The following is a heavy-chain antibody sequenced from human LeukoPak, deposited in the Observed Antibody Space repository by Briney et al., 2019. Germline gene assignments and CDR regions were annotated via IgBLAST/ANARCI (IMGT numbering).Heavy chain of an antibody. J-gene: IGHJ4*02. D-gene: IGHD3-22*01. CDR3: ARGGIEYYYDSSGRVDY. CDR1: GFTFSSYS. CDR2: ISSSSYI. Sequence: GGSLKLSCAASGFTFSSYSMNWVRQAPGKGLEWVSSISSSSYIYYADSVKGRFTISRDNAKNSLYLQMNSLRAEDTAVYYCARGGIEYYYDSSGRVDYWGQGTLVTVSS. V-gene: IGHV3-21*01.